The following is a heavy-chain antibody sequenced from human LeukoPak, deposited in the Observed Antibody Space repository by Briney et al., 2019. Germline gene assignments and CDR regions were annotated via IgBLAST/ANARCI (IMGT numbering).Heavy chain of an antibody. D-gene: IGHD3-3*01. CDR1: GGSISSYY. CDR3: ARDRWPGGEWLFSGGAFDI. J-gene: IGHJ3*02. V-gene: IGHV4-59*12. CDR2: IYYSGST. Sequence: KSSETLSLTCTVSGGSISSYYWSWIRQPPGKGLEWIGYIYYSGSTNYNPSLKSRVTISVDTSKNQFSLKLSSVTAADTAVYYCARDRWPGGEWLFSGGAFDIWGQGTMVTVSS.